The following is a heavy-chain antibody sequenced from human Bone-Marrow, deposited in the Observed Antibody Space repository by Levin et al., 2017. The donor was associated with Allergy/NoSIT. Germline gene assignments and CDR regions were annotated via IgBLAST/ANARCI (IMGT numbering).Heavy chain of an antibody. V-gene: IGHV3-20*04. CDR2: INWNGGST. CDR1: GFTFDDYG. CDR3: ARGGRYDILTGWGYYYYYMDV. J-gene: IGHJ6*03. Sequence: RGESLKISCAASGFTFDDYGMSWVRQAPGKGLEWVSGINWNGGSTGYADSVKGRFTISRDNAKNSLYLQMNSLRAEDTALYYCARGGRYDILTGWGYYYYYMDVWGKGTTVTVSS. D-gene: IGHD3-9*01.